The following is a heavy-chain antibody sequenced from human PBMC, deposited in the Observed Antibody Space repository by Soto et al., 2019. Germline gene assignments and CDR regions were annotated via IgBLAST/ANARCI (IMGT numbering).Heavy chain of an antibody. V-gene: IGHV3-23*01. CDR3: AEWARYCSGADCRA. CDR1: GFPFSSRA. J-gene: IGHJ5*02. CDR2: ISGSGTIT. D-gene: IGHD2-15*01. Sequence: EVQMLESGGGLVQPGGSLRLSCAASGFPFSSRAMSWVRQAPGKGLEWVSAISGSGTITYYADSVKGRFTISRDTSKNTLYLQMTSLRADDTAVYYCAEWARYCSGADCRAWGQGTLVNVSS.